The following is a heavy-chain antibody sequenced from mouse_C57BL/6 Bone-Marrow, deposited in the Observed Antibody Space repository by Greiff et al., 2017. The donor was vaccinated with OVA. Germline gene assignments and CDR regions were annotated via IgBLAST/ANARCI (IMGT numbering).Heavy chain of an antibody. CDR1: GYSITSDY. CDR3: ARYPSYSNYAMDY. D-gene: IGHD2-5*01. CDR2: ISYSGST. J-gene: IGHJ4*01. V-gene: IGHV3-8*01. Sequence: EVQLQQSGPGLAKPSQTLSLPCSVTGYSITSDYWNWIRKFPGNKLEYMGYISYSGSTYYNPSLKSRISITRDTSKNQYYLQLNSVTTEDTATYYCARYPSYSNYAMDYWGQGTSVTVSS.